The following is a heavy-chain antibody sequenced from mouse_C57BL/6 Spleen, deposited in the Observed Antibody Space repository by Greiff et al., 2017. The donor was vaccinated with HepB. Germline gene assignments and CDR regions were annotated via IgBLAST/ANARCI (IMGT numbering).Heavy chain of an antibody. CDR1: GYSITSGYY. J-gene: IGHJ3*01. V-gene: IGHV3-6*01. D-gene: IGHD1-1*01. CDR3: ARAHYYGSEGFAY. Sequence: EVKLMESGPGLVKPSQSLSLTCSVTGYSITSGYYWNWIRQFPGNKLEWMGYISYDGSNNYNPSLKNRISITRDTSKNQFFLKLNSVTTEDTATYYCARAHYYGSEGFAYWGQGTLVTVSA. CDR2: ISYDGSN.